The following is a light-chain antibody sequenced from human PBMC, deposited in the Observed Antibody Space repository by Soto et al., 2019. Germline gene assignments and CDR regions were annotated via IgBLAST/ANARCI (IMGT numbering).Light chain of an antibody. J-gene: IGKJ1*01. CDR2: AAP. CDR1: QGISSY. CDR3: QQSYSTTRT. Sequence: DIQLTQSPSFLSASVGDRVTITCRASQGISSYLAWYQQRAGKAPKFLMYAAPTLQSGVPSRFSGSGSGTEFALTISSLQPEDFATYYCQQSYSTTRTFGQGTKVEIK. V-gene: IGKV1-9*01.